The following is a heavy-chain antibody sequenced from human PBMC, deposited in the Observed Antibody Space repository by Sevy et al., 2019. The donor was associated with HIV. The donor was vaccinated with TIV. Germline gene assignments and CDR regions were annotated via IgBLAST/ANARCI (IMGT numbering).Heavy chain of an antibody. J-gene: IGHJ1*01. D-gene: IGHD3-22*01. Sequence: GESLEISCAASGFTFSSYAMSWVRQAPGKGLEWVSAISGSGGSTYYADSVKGRFTISRDNSKNTLYLQMNSLRAEDTAVYYCAKYYYDSSGYYYPAEYFQHWGQGTLVTVSS. CDR1: GFTFSSYA. V-gene: IGHV3-23*01. CDR3: AKYYYDSSGYYYPAEYFQH. CDR2: ISGSGGST.